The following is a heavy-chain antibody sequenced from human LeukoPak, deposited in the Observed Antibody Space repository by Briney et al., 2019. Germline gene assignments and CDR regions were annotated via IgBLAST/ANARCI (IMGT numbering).Heavy chain of an antibody. Sequence: VASVKVSCKASGYTFTGYYMHWVRQAPGQGLEWMGWINPNSGDTNYAQKFQGRVTMTRDTSISTAYMELSRLRSDDTAVYYCARVRYGDSPGIDYWGQGTLVTVSS. J-gene: IGHJ4*02. CDR3: ARVRYGDSPGIDY. V-gene: IGHV1-2*02. CDR2: INPNSGDT. CDR1: GYTFTGYY. D-gene: IGHD4-17*01.